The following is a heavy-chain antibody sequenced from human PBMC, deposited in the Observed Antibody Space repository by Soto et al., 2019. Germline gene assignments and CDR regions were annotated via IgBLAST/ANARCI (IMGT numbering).Heavy chain of an antibody. J-gene: IGHJ3*02. Sequence: QVQLQESGPGLVKPSETLSLTCTVSGGSISSYYWSWIRQPPGKGLEWIGYIYYSGSTNYNPSLKSRVTISVDTSKNQFSLKLSSVTAADTAVYYCARHSGYSSSWLGNNAFDIWGQGTMVTVSS. CDR1: GGSISSYY. D-gene: IGHD6-13*01. CDR2: IYYSGST. CDR3: ARHSGYSSSWLGNNAFDI. V-gene: IGHV4-59*08.